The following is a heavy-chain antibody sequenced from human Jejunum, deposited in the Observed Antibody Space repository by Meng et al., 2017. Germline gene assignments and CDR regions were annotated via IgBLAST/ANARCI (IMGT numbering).Heavy chain of an antibody. D-gene: IGHD1-26*01. V-gene: IGHV1-3*01. Sequence: QVQFVASGAEMKKPGASVKVSCKASGYSFTTYAIHWVRQAPGQGLEWMGWINVDTGDTRYSQKFQGRLTITRDTSASTAYLELSSLTSEDTAVYYCARNTVGTTTLDYWGQGTLVTVSS. CDR2: INVDTGDT. CDR1: GYSFTTYA. J-gene: IGHJ4*02. CDR3: ARNTVGTTTLDY.